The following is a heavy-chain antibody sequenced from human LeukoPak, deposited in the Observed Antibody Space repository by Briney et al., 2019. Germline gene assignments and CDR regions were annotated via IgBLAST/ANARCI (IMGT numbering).Heavy chain of an antibody. CDR3: AKDYY. Sequence: GGSLRLSCAASGFTFDDYPMHWVRQGPGKGLEWLSLISGDGATTYYADSVKGRFTISRDNIKNSLYLQMNSLRTEDTALYYCAKDYYWGQGTLVTVSS. J-gene: IGHJ4*02. V-gene: IGHV3-43*02. CDR1: GFTFDDYP. CDR2: ISGDGATT.